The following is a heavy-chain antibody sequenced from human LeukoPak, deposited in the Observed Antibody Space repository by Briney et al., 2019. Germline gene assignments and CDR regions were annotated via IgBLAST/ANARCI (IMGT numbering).Heavy chain of an antibody. CDR3: ARVLRWLQSGVDY. V-gene: IGHV1-18*01. D-gene: IGHD5-24*01. CDR1: GYTYTSYG. J-gene: IGHJ4*02. CDR2: ISAYNGNT. Sequence: ASVKVSGKASGYTYTSYGSSWLCKPPGKGPEGMGWISAYNGNTNYAQKLQGRATMTTDTSTSTAYMALRSLRSDDTAVYYCARVLRWLQSGVDYWGQGTLVTVSS.